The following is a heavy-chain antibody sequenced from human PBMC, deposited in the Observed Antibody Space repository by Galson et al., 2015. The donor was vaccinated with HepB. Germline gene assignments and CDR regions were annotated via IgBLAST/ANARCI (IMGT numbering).Heavy chain of an antibody. CDR2: ISYDGSNK. D-gene: IGHD6-13*01. V-gene: IGHV3-30*18. CDR1: GFTFSSYG. Sequence: SLRLSCAASGFTFSSYGMHWVRQAPGKGLEWVAVISYDGSNKYYADSVKGRFTISRDNSKNTLYLQMNSLRAEDTAVYYCAKERYSSSRTRPDYWGQGTLVTVSS. J-gene: IGHJ4*02. CDR3: AKERYSSSRTRPDY.